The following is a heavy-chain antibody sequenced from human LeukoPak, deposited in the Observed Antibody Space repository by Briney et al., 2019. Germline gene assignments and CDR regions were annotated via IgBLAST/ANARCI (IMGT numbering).Heavy chain of an antibody. CDR3: ARGPGSSSGYYYYYYYMDV. CDR1: GGSFSGYY. Sequence: NPSETLSLTCAVYGGSFSGYYRSWFRQPPGKGLRWIGEIIHSGRTNYNPHLTSRVTISEDTSKNQFSLKLVSVTAADTAVYYCARGPGSSSGYYYYYYYMDVWGKGTTVTVSS. D-gene: IGHD6-6*01. CDR2: IIHSGRT. V-gene: IGHV4-34*01. J-gene: IGHJ6*03.